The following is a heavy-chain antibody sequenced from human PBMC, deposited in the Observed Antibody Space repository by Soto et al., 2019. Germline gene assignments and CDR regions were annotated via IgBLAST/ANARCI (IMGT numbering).Heavy chain of an antibody. D-gene: IGHD3-22*01. CDR1: GGTFSSYA. J-gene: IGHJ4*02. CDR3: ARDPRYYDSSGYLFY. V-gene: IGHV1-69*13. CDR2: IIPIFGTA. Sequence: GASVKVSCKASGGTFSSYAISWVRQAPGQGLEWMGGIIPIFGTANYAQKFQGRVTITADESTSTAYMELSSLRSEDTAVYYCARDPRYYDSSGYLFYWGQGTLVTVSS.